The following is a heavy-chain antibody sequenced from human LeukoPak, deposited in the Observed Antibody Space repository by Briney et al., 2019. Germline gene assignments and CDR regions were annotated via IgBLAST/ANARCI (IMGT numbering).Heavy chain of an antibody. CDR2: ISAYNGNT. J-gene: IGHJ4*02. CDR1: GYTFTSYG. V-gene: IGHV1-18*01. CDR3: ARDLGYCSSTSCYFSGKEFDY. D-gene: IGHD2-2*03. Sequence: GASVKVSCKASGYTFTSYGISWVRRAPGQGLEWMGWISAYNGNTNYAQKLQGRVTMTTDTSTSTAYMELRSLRSDDTAVYYCARDLGYCSSTSCYFSGKEFDYWGQGTLVTVSS.